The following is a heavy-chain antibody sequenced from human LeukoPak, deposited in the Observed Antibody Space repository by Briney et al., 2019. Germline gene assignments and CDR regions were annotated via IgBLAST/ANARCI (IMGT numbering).Heavy chain of an antibody. J-gene: IGHJ3*02. Sequence: SETLSLTCTVSGGSISSGSYYWSWIRQPAGKGLEWIGRIYTSGSTNYNPSLKSRVTISVDTSKNQFSLKLSSVTAADTAVYYCARALGWLLAFDIWGQGTMVTVSS. CDR1: GGSISSGSYY. CDR3: ARALGWLLAFDI. D-gene: IGHD3-3*01. V-gene: IGHV4-61*02. CDR2: IYTSGST.